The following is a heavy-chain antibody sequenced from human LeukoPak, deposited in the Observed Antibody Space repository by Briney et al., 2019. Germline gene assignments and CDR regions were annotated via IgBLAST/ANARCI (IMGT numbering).Heavy chain of an antibody. D-gene: IGHD2-21*02. CDR1: GFTFSSYA. CDR3: ARDQMCGGDCYSDFDI. J-gene: IGHJ3*02. CDR2: ISYDGSNK. Sequence: GGSLRLSCAASGFTFSSYAMPWVRQAPGKGLEWVAVISYDGSNKYYADSVKGRFTISRDNSKNTLYLQMNSLRAEDTAVYYCARDQMCGGDCYSDFDIWGQGTMVTISS. V-gene: IGHV3-30-3*01.